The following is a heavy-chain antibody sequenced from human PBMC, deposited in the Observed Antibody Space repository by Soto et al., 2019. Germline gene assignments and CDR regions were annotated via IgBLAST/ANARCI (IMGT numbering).Heavy chain of an antibody. D-gene: IGHD3-22*01. Sequence: QVQLVQSGAEVKKPGSSVKVSCKASGGTFSSYAISWVRQAPGQGLEWMGGIIPIFGTANYAQKFQGRVTMSPDESTSTAYMELSSLRSEDTAVYYSARSSHDSSGYYYVGRSFDYWGQGTLVTVSS. V-gene: IGHV1-69*01. CDR3: ARSSHDSSGYYYVGRSFDY. CDR1: GGTFSSYA. J-gene: IGHJ4*02. CDR2: IIPIFGTA.